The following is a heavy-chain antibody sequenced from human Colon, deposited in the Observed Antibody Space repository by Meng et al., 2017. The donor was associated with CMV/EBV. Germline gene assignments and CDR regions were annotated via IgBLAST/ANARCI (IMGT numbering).Heavy chain of an antibody. CDR1: GFTFDSYA. V-gene: IGHV3-30*02. J-gene: IGHJ3*02. CDR2: IRYDGSNK. Sequence: GGFLRLSCATSGFTFDSYAMHWVRQAPGKGLEWVAFIRYDGSNKYYADSVKGRFTISRDNSKNTLYLQMNSLRAEDTAVYYCAKGGGCSSTSCYTYAFDIWGQETMVTVSS. CDR3: AKGGGCSSTSCYTYAFDI. D-gene: IGHD2-2*02.